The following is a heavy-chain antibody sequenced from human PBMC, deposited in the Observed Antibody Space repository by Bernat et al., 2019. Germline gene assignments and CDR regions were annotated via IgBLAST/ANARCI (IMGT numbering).Heavy chain of an antibody. CDR2: IYSGGST. J-gene: IGHJ4*02. Sequence: EVQLVESGGGLIQPGGPLRLSCAASGFTVSSNYMSWVRQAPGKGLEWVSVIYSGGSTYYADSVKGRFTISRDNSKNTLYLQMNSLRAEDTAVYYCARDFQGYGDYARGYWGQGTLVTVSS. D-gene: IGHD4-17*01. V-gene: IGHV3-53*01. CDR1: GFTVSSNY. CDR3: ARDFQGYGDYARGY.